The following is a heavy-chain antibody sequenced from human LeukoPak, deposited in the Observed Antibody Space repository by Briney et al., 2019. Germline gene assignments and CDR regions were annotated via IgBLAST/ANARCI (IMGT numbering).Heavy chain of an antibody. CDR2: ISGSGGST. D-gene: IGHD3-10*01. CDR1: GFTFSSYA. V-gene: IGHV3-23*01. Sequence: GGSLRLSCAASGFTFSSYAMSWVRQAPGKGLEWVSAISGSGGSTYYADSVKGRFTISRDNSKNTLYLQMNSLRAEDTAVYYCARNIYASGSFYTFDIWGQGTKVTVSS. J-gene: IGHJ3*02. CDR3: ARNIYASGSFYTFDI.